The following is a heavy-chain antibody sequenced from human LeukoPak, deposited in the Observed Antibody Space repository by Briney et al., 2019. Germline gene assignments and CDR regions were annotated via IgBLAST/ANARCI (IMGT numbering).Heavy chain of an antibody. Sequence: PGGSLRLSCAASGFTFTSYAMSWVRQTPGKGLEWVSFISDSSVGDSTYYADSVRGRLTISRDSSKSTLYLQMNSPRAEDTAVYYCTRVSTTGVGGRGYFDQWGQGTQVTVSS. D-gene: IGHD1-1*01. CDR1: GFTFTSYA. J-gene: IGHJ4*02. CDR2: ISDSSVGDST. CDR3: TRVSTTGVGGRGYFDQ. V-gene: IGHV3-23*01.